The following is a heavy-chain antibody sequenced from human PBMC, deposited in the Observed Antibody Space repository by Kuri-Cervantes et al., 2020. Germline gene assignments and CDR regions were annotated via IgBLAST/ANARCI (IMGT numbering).Heavy chain of an antibody. D-gene: IGHD1-26*01. Sequence: GGSLRLSCAASGFTFSNYGMHWVRQAPGKGLEWVAVISYDGSNKYYGDSVQGRFTISRDNSKNTLYLQMNSLRAEDTAVYYCAREGTSPGSFDYWGQGTLVTVSS. CDR2: ISYDGSNK. CDR1: GFTFSNYG. CDR3: AREGTSPGSFDY. J-gene: IGHJ4*02. V-gene: IGHV3-33*05.